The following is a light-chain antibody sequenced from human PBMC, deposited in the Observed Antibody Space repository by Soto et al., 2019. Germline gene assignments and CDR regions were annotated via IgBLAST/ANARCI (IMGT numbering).Light chain of an antibody. Sequence: QSVLTQPASVSGSPGQSITISCTGTSSDVGTYDYVSWHQQHPGKAPKLIIYDVNNRPSGVSSRFSGSKSGNTASLTISCLQADDEADYYCCSFSTSGTHVFGTGTKVTVL. J-gene: IGLJ1*01. V-gene: IGLV2-14*01. CDR3: CSFSTSGTHV. CDR2: DVN. CDR1: SSDVGTYDY.